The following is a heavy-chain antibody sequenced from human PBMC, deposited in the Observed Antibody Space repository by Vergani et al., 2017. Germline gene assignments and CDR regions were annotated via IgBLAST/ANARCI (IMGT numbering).Heavy chain of an antibody. CDR2: ISWNSGSI. J-gene: IGHJ1*01. Sequence: EVQLLESGGGLVQPGRSLRLSCAASGFTFDDYAMHWVRQAPGKGLEWVSGISWNSGSIGYADSVKGRFTISRDNAKNSLYLQMNSLRAEDTALYYCAKDSNSAEYFQHWGQGTLVTVSS. CDR3: AKDSNSAEYFQH. CDR1: GFTFDDYA. V-gene: IGHV3-9*01. D-gene: IGHD5-18*01.